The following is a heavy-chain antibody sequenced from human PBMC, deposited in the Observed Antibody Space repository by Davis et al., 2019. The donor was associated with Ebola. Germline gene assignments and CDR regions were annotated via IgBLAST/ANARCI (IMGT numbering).Heavy chain of an antibody. V-gene: IGHV4-34*01. Sequence: MPSETLSLTCAVYGGSFSGYYWSWIRQPPGKGLEWIGEINHSGSTNYNPSLKSRVTISVDTSKKQFSLKLSSVTAADTAVYYCARGRVLLWFGMFDPWGQGTLVTVSS. CDR2: INHSGST. D-gene: IGHD3-10*01. CDR3: ARGRVLLWFGMFDP. CDR1: GGSFSGYY. J-gene: IGHJ5*02.